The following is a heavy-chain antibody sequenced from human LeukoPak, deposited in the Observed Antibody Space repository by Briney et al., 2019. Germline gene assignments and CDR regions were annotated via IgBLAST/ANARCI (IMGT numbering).Heavy chain of an antibody. J-gene: IGHJ4*02. V-gene: IGHV3-53*01. CDR2: IYSGGST. Sequence: GGPLRLSCAASGFTVSTYYMTWVRQAPGKGLECVSVIYSGGSTYYADSVKGRFTVSRDNSKNTLYLQMNSLRAEDTAMHYCARGLGYCTSTTCLLPFDYWGQGTLVTVSS. CDR1: GFTVSTYY. CDR3: ARGLGYCTSTTCLLPFDY. D-gene: IGHD2-2*01.